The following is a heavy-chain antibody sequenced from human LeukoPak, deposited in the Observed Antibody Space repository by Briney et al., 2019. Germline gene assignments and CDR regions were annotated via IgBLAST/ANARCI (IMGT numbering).Heavy chain of an antibody. J-gene: IGHJ6*02. Sequence: ASVKVSCKASGYTFTSYGISWVRQAPGQGLEWMGWISAYNGNTNYTQKLQGRVTMTTDTSTSTAYMELRSLRSDDTAVYYCARDRPRPGVNIVVVPAATYYYYYYGMDVWGQGTTVTVSS. CDR3: ARDRPRPGVNIVVVPAATYYYYYYGMDV. D-gene: IGHD2-2*01. CDR2: ISAYNGNT. V-gene: IGHV1-18*01. CDR1: GYTFTSYG.